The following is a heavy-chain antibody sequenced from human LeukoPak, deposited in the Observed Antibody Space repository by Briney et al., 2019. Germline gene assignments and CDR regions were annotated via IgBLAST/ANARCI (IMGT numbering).Heavy chain of an antibody. V-gene: IGHV3-21*01. CDR2: ISSSSSYI. D-gene: IGHD3-22*01. J-gene: IGHJ3*02. CDR1: GFTFSSYS. CDR3: AKEDYYDSSGSDAFDI. Sequence: PGGSLRLSCAASGFTFSSYSMNWVRQAPGKGLEWVSSISSSSSYIYYADSVKGRFTISRDNSKNTLYLQMNSLRAEDTAVYYCAKEDYYDSSGSDAFDIWGQGTMVTVSS.